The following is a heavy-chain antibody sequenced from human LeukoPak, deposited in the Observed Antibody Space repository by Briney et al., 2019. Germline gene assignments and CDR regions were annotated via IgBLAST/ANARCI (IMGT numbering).Heavy chain of an antibody. CDR3: ARGYKGATHYFDY. V-gene: IGHV3-23*01. D-gene: IGHD1-26*01. Sequence: GGSLRLSCAASGFTFSSYAMSWVRQAPGKGLEWVSAISGSGGSTYYADSVKGRFTISRDNSKNTLYLQMNSLRAEDTAVYYCARGYKGATHYFDYWGQGTLVTVSS. CDR2: ISGSGGST. J-gene: IGHJ4*02. CDR1: GFTFSSYA.